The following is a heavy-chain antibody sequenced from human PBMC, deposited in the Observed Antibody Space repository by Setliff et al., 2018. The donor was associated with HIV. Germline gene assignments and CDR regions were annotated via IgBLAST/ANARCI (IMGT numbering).Heavy chain of an antibody. J-gene: IGHJ3*01. CDR1: GGSISSDAYY. CDR2: IYYSGST. V-gene: IGHV4-31*11. CDR3: ARHPRSDDAFDF. Sequence: SETLSLSCAVSGGSISSDAYYWSWIRQCPGKGLEWIGYIYYSGSTYYNPSLKSRVTISVDTSDNLFSLNLTSVTAADTAVYYCARHPRSDDAFDFWGQGTTVTVSS.